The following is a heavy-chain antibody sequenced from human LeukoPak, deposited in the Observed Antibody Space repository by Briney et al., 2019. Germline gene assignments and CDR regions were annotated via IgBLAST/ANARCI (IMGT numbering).Heavy chain of an antibody. J-gene: IGHJ3*02. V-gene: IGHV4-4*07. CDR2: MSTSGST. D-gene: IGHD3-22*01. CDR1: GGSISSYY. Sequence: SETLSLTCTVSGGSISSYYWSWIRQPAGKGLEWIGHMSTSGSTKYNPSLKSRVTMSVDRSKNQFSLKLSSVTAADTAVYYCARASPDRAFDIWGQGTMVTVSS. CDR3: ARASPDRAFDI.